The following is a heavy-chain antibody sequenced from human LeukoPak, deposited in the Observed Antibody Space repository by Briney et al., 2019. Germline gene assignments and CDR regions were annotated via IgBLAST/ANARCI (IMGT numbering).Heavy chain of an antibody. D-gene: IGHD3-22*01. CDR2: MSGSGSST. J-gene: IGHJ3*02. V-gene: IGHV3-23*01. CDR1: GFTFSNYG. Sequence: SGGSLRLSCAASGFTFSNYGMSWVRQAPGKGLEWVLAMSGSGSSTYYADSVKGRFTISRDTSKNTLYLQMNSLRAEDTAVYYCARGPRKVYYDSSGYYGTSGAFDIWGQGTMVTVSS. CDR3: ARGPRKVYYDSSGYYGTSGAFDI.